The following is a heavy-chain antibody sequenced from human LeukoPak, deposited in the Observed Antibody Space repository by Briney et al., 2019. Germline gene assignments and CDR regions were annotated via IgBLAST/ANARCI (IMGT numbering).Heavy chain of an antibody. J-gene: IGHJ4*02. CDR2: IYPGDSDT. CDR1: GYTFTDYW. V-gene: IGHV5-51*01. Sequence: LGESLKISCKGSGYTFTDYWVGWVRQMPGKGLQWMGIIYPGDSDTRYSPSFQGQVTISADKSISTAYLQWSSLKASDTAMYYCLTLANYYDSSGIRGYWGQGTLVTVSS. D-gene: IGHD3-22*01. CDR3: LTLANYYDSSGIRGY.